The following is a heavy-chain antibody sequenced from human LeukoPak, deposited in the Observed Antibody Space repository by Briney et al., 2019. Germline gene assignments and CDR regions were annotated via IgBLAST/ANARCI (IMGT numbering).Heavy chain of an antibody. CDR1: GYTFTGYD. Sequence: ASVKVSCKAAGYTFTGYDMFWVRQAPGQGLEWMGRINPNSGGTNYAQKFQGRVTMTRDTSISTAYMELSRLRSDDTAGYYCARGYCSGGSCYSVENWFDPWGQGTLVTVSS. CDR3: ARGYCSGGSCYSVENWFDP. D-gene: IGHD2-15*01. CDR2: INPNSGGT. J-gene: IGHJ5*02. V-gene: IGHV1-2*06.